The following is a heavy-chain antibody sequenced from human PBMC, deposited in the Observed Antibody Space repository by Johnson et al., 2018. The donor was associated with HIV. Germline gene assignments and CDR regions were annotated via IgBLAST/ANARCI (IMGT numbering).Heavy chain of an antibody. Sequence: QVQLVESGGGVVQPGRSLRLSCAASGFTSSSYAMHWVRQAPGKGLEWVAVISYDGSNKYYADSVKGRFTISRDNSKNTLYLQMNSLRAEDTAVYYCARDNGAVAGPEGAFDIWGQGTMVTVSS. J-gene: IGHJ3*02. D-gene: IGHD6-19*01. V-gene: IGHV3-30-3*01. CDR2: ISYDGSNK. CDR1: GFTSSSYA. CDR3: ARDNGAVAGPEGAFDI.